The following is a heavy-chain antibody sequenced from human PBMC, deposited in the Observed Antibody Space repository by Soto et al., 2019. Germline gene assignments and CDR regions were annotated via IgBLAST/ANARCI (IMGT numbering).Heavy chain of an antibody. D-gene: IGHD3-10*01. J-gene: IGHJ4*01. CDR3: SRWARFGELRFDY. CDR2: ISAYNGNT. CDR1: GYTFTSYG. Sequence: QVQLVQSGAEVKKPGASVKVSCKASGYTFTSYGISWVRQAPGQGLEWMGWISAYNGNTNYARKLQGRVTMTTDTTTIKAHMQLRTLRSDVPAVYYCSRWARFGELRFDYWGQGTLVTVSS. V-gene: IGHV1-18*01.